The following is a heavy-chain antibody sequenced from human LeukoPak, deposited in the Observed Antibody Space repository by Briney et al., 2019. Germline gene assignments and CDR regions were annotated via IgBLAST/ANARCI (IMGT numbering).Heavy chain of an antibody. CDR3: ARVDEAGDQRFDY. CDR1: GGSISSGGYY. CDR2: IYYSGST. D-gene: IGHD7-27*01. J-gene: IGHJ4*02. V-gene: IGHV4-31*03. Sequence: SQTLSLTCTVSGGSISSGGYYWSWIRQHPEKGLEWIGYIYYSGSTYYNPSLKSRVTISVDTSKNQFSLKLSSVTAADTAVYYCARVDEAGDQRFDYWGQGTLVTVSS.